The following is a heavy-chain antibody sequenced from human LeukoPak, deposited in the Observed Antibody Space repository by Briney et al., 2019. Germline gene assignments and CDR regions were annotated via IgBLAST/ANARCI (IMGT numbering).Heavy chain of an antibody. CDR1: GFTFINHA. CDR3: ARHYDKSALRYFDY. D-gene: IGHD3-22*01. V-gene: IGHV3-23*01. Sequence: PGASLRLSCAASGFTFINHAMSWVRQAPGKGLEWVSGIKGRFIISRYNSKNTLYLQVNSLRAEDTAEYYCARHYDKSALRYFDYWGQGTLAIVSS. CDR2: I. J-gene: IGHJ4*02.